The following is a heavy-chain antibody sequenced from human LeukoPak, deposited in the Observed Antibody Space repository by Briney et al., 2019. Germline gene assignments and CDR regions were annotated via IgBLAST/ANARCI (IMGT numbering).Heavy chain of an antibody. D-gene: IGHD4-17*01. V-gene: IGHV4-39*01. J-gene: IGHJ5*02. CDR1: GGSISSKNYY. CDR2: ISCSGIT. CDR3: ARQPDYGDNLNWFDP. Sequence: PSETLSLTCSVSGGSISSKNYYWGWIRQPPGKGLEWIGTISCSGITYYKSSLKSRVTVSVDTSKNQFSLKLNSVTAADTAVYYCARQPDYGDNLNWFDPWGPGTRVTVSS.